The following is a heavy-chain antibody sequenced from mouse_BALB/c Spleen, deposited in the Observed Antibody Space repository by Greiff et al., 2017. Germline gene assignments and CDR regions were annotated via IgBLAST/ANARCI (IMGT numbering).Heavy chain of an antibody. CDR1: GYTFTSYW. D-gene: IGHD1-1*01. CDR3: ARWGLLYAMDY. V-gene: IGHV1-7*01. Sequence: VQLQESGAELAKPGASVKMSCKASGYTFTSYWMHWVKQRPGQGLEWIGYINPSTGYTEYNQKFKDKATLTADKSSSTAYMQLSSLTSEDSAVYYCARWGLLYAMDYWGQGTSVTVSS. J-gene: IGHJ4*01. CDR2: INPSTGYT.